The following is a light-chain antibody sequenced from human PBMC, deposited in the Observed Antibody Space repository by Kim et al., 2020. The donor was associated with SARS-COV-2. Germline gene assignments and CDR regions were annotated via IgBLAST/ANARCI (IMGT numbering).Light chain of an antibody. CDR3: QQSYSPTQIT. Sequence: SVGDRVIISCRASQNIVNYLNWYQWRPGKAPKLLISGASSLHSGVPSRFSGSGSGTDFTLTISTLLPEDFATYYCQQSYSPTQITFGQGTRLEIK. V-gene: IGKV1-39*01. J-gene: IGKJ5*01. CDR2: GAS. CDR1: QNIVNY.